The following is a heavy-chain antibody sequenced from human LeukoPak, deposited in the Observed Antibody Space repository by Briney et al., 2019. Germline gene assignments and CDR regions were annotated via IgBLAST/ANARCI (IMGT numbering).Heavy chain of an antibody. CDR3: ARDWFHAIDY. CDR1: GFTFSSYG. V-gene: IGHV3-30*03. CDR2: ISYDGSNK. J-gene: IGHJ4*02. D-gene: IGHD2/OR15-2a*01. Sequence: PGGSLRLSCAASGFTFSSYGMHWVRQAPGKGLEWVAVISYDGSNKYYADSVKGRFTISRDNSKNTLYLQMNSLRAEDTAVYYRARDWFHAIDYWGQGTLVTVSS.